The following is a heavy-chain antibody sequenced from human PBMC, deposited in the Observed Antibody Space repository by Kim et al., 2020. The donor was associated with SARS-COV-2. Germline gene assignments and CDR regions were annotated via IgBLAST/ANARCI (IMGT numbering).Heavy chain of an antibody. V-gene: IGHV3-23*01. CDR2: ISGSGGST. CDR3: ARASSGYYYYGMDV. CDR1: GFTFSSYA. Sequence: GGSLRLSCAVSGFTFSSYAMSWVRQAPGKGLEWVSTISGSGGSTYYADSVKGRFTISRDNSKNTLYLQMNSLRAEDTAVYYCARASSGYYYYGMDVWGQGTTVTVSS. J-gene: IGHJ6*02.